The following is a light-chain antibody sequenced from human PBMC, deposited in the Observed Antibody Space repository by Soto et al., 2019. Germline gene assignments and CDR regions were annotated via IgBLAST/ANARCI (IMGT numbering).Light chain of an antibody. CDR3: SAWDDSLNGLV. CDR2: SNN. CDR1: SSNIGSNT. V-gene: IGLV1-44*01. Sequence: QSVLTQPHSASGTPGQGVTISCSGSSSNIGSNTMNWYQHVPGAAPELLISSNNQRPSVVPYRFSGSKSGTSASLAISGLESEDEADYYCSAWDDSLNGLVFGGGTKLTVL. J-gene: IGLJ3*02.